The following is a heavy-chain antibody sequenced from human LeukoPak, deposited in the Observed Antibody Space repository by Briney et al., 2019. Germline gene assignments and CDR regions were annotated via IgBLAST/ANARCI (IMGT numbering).Heavy chain of an antibody. Sequence: GGSLRLSCAASGFTFSSYAMSWVRQAPGKGLEWVSAISGSGGSTYYADSVKGRFTISRDNSKNTLYLQMNSLRAEDTAVYYCANYNTATPKRNWFDPWGQGTLVTVSS. CDR2: ISGSGGST. CDR3: ANYNTATPKRNWFDP. V-gene: IGHV3-23*01. J-gene: IGHJ5*02. D-gene: IGHD5-18*01. CDR1: GFTFSSYA.